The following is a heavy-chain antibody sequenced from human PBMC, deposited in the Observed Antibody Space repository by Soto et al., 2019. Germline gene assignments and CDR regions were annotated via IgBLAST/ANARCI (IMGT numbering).Heavy chain of an antibody. Sequence: TSETLSLTCAVYGGSFSGYYWNWIRQPPGKGLEWIGEINHSGSTNYNPSLKSRVTISVDTSKNQFSLKLSSVTAADTAVYYCARGGGYYYDSSGYFFSAKRVYYYGMDVWGQGTTVTV. CDR3: ARGGGYYYDSSGYFFSAKRVYYYGMDV. J-gene: IGHJ6*02. CDR2: INHSGST. D-gene: IGHD3-22*01. V-gene: IGHV4-34*01. CDR1: GGSFSGYY.